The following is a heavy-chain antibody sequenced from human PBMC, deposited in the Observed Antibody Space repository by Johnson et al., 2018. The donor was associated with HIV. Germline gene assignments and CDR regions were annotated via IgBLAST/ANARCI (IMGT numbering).Heavy chain of an antibody. V-gene: IGHV3-66*01. CDR2: IYSGGST. CDR1: GFTFSSNY. Sequence: VQVLESGGGLVQPGGSLRLSCAASGFTFSSNYMSWVRQAPGKGLEWVSVIYSGGSTYYADSVKGRFTISRDNSKNTLYLQMNSLRAGDTAVYYCARALARLDAFDIWGQGTIVTVSS. CDR3: ARALARLDAFDI. J-gene: IGHJ3*02.